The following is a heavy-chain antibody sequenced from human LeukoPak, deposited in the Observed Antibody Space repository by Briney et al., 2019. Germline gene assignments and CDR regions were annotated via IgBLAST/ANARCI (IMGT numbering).Heavy chain of an antibody. CDR2: ISDTGGRT. V-gene: IGHV3-23*01. CDR3: ATRGVVIRVILVGFHKEAYYFDS. D-gene: IGHD3-22*01. J-gene: IGHJ4*02. Sequence: GGSLRLSCAVSGITLSNYGMTWVRQAPGKGLEWVAGISDTGGRTNYADSVKGRFTISRDNPKNTLYRQMNSLRAEDTAVYFCATRGVVIRVILVGFHKEAYYFDSWGQGALVTVSS. CDR1: GITLSNYG.